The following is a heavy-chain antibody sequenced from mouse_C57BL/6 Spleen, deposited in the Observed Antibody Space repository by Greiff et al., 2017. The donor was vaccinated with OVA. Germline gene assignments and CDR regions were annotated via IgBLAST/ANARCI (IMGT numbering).Heavy chain of an antibody. CDR1: GYTFTSYW. D-gene: IGHD2-10*02. V-gene: IGHV1-55*01. CDR3: ARWGEYYWYFDV. J-gene: IGHJ1*03. CDR2: IYPGSGST. Sequence: QVQLQQPGAELVKPGASVKMSCKASGYTFTSYWITWVKQRPGQGLEWIGDIYPGSGSTNYNEKFKSKATLTVDTSSSTAYMQLSSLTSEDSAVYYCARWGEYYWYFDVWGTGTTVTVSS.